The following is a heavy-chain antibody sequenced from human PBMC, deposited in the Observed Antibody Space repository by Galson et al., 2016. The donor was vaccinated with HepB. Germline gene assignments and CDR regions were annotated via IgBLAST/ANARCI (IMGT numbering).Heavy chain of an antibody. Sequence: SLRLSCAASGFTFSHYAMAWVRQAPGKGLVWVSRINSDGSSTKYADSVKGRFTISRDNAKNTVYLQMNSLRVEDTAMYYCGRNVPFNWGQGTLVTVSS. J-gene: IGHJ4*02. CDR2: INSDGSST. CDR3: GRNVPFN. CDR1: GFTFSHYA. V-gene: IGHV3-74*03.